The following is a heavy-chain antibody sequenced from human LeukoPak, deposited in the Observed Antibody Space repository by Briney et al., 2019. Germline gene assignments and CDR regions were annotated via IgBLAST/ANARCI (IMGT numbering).Heavy chain of an antibody. CDR1: GFTFSSNS. D-gene: IGHD6-6*01. CDR3: VRDTSSSSEY. J-gene: IGHJ4*02. V-gene: IGHV3-21*01. Sequence: GGSLRLSCATSGFTFSSNSMNWVRQAPGKGLEGVSSISSSSSYIYYADPVKGRFTISRDNAKNALDLQMTGLRAEDRAVYYCVRDTSSSSEYWGQGRLVTVSS. CDR2: ISSSSSYI.